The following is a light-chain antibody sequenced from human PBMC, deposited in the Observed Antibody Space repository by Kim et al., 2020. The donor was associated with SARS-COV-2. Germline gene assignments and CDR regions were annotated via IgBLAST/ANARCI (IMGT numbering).Light chain of an antibody. CDR3: SSYTSSSTDVV. J-gene: IGLJ2*01. CDR1: SSDVGSYNR. Sequence: SVTIACAGTSSDVGSYNRVSWYQQPPGTAPKLMIYEVSNRPSGVPDRFSGSKSGNTASLTISGLQAEDEADYYCSSYTSSSTDVVFGGGTQLTVL. V-gene: IGLV2-18*02. CDR2: EVS.